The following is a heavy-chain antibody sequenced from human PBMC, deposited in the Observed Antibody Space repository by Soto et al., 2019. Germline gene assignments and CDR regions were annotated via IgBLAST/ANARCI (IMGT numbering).Heavy chain of an antibody. CDR2: IYYSGST. CDR1: GGSISSYY. D-gene: IGHD3-10*01. J-gene: IGHJ4*02. CDR3: AGNAITMVRGVITTGFDY. V-gene: IGHV4-59*08. Sequence: PSETLSLTCTVSGGSISSYYWSWIRQPPGKGLQWIGYIYYSGSTNYNPSLKSRVTISVDTSKNQFSLKLSSVTAADTAVYYCAGNAITMVRGVITTGFDYWGQGTLVTVSP.